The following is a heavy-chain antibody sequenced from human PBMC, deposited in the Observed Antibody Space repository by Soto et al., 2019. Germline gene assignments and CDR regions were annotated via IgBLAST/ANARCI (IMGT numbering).Heavy chain of an antibody. Sequence: GASVKVSCKASGGTFSSYAISWVRQAPGQGLEWMGGIIPIFGTANYAQKFQGRVTITADESTSTAYMELSSLRSEDTAVYYCARESYDSSGRATNARFDYWGQGTLVTVSS. CDR3: ARESYDSSGRATNARFDY. V-gene: IGHV1-69*13. CDR2: IIPIFGTA. D-gene: IGHD3-22*01. J-gene: IGHJ4*02. CDR1: GGTFSSYA.